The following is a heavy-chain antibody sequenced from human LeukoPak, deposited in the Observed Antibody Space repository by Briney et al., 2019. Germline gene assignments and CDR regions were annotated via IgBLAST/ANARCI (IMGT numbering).Heavy chain of an antibody. CDR2: IYYNGNT. CDR1: GGPVSSGSYY. D-gene: IGHD3-10*01. V-gene: IGHV4-61*01. Sequence: SETLSLTCTVSGGPVSSGSYYWSWLRQPPGKGLEWIGYIYYNGNTNYNSSLKSRVTISVDTSKNQFSLKLSSVTAADTAVYYCARYYYGSESYPQFDYWGQGTMVTVSS. CDR3: ARYYYGSESYPQFDY. J-gene: IGHJ4*02.